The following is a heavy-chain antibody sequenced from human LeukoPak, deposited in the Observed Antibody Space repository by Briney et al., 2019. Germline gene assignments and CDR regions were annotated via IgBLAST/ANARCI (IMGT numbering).Heavy chain of an antibody. CDR1: GYTFTGYF. Sequence: ASVKVSCKASGYTFTGYFMYWVRQAPGQGLEWMGWINHNSGGTNYAQKLQGRVTMTRDTSISTSYMELSRLRSDDTAVYYCARGDYGSGSHYSPNSYHMDVWGKGTTVTVSS. CDR2: INHNSGGT. V-gene: IGHV1-2*02. CDR3: ARGDYGSGSHYSPNSYHMDV. J-gene: IGHJ6*03. D-gene: IGHD3-10*01.